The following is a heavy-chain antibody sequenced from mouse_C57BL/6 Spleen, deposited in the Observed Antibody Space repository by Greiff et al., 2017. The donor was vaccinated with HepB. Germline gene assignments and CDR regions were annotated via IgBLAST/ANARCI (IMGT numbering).Heavy chain of an antibody. CDR2: INPNNGGT. V-gene: IGHV1-26*01. D-gene: IGHD1-1*01. Sequence: VQLQQSGPELVKPGASVKISCKASGYTFTDYYMNWVKQSHGKSLEWIGDINPNNGGTSYNQKFKGKATLTVDKSSSTAYMELRSLTSEDSAVYDCARYYGSSPFADWGQGTLVTVSA. CDR3: ARYYGSSPFAD. CDR1: GYTFTDYY. J-gene: IGHJ3*01.